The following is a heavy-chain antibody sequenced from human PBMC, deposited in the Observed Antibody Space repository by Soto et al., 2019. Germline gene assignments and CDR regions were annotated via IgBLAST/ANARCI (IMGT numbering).Heavy chain of an antibody. CDR3: ARVTGGAAADTYYFDY. CDR2: ISSSSSTI. Sequence: EVQLVASGGGLVQPGGSLRLSCAASGFTFSSYSMNWVRQAPGKGLEWVSYISSSSSTIYYADSVKGRFTISRDNAKNSLYLQMNSLRDEDTAVYYCARVTGGAAADTYYFDYWGQGTLVTVSS. D-gene: IGHD6-13*01. CDR1: GFTFSSYS. J-gene: IGHJ4*02. V-gene: IGHV3-48*02.